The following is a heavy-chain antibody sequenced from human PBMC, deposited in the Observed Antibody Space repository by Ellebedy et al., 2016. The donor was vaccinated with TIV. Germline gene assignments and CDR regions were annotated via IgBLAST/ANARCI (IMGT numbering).Heavy chain of an antibody. CDR1: GYSISSGNY. CDR3: AGVRDGRRPFDY. D-gene: IGHD5-24*01. J-gene: IGHJ4*02. CDR2: IYHSGTT. V-gene: IGHV4-38-2*02. Sequence: SETLSLTCTVSGYSISSGNYWGWIRQPPGRGLEWIGSIYHSGTTYYNPSLKRRVTISVDTTKNHLSLRLRSVTAADTALYYCAGVRDGRRPFDYWGQGALVTVSS.